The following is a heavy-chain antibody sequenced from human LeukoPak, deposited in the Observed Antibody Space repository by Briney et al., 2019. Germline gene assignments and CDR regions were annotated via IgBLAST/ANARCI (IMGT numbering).Heavy chain of an antibody. CDR1: GGSFSGYY. Sequence: SETLSLTCAVYGGSFSGYYWSWIRQPPGKGLEWIGEINHSGSTNYNPSLKSRVTISVDTSKNQFSLKLSSVTAADTAVYYCARHGDQYGEYDSSGYDAFDIWGQGTMVTVSS. CDR2: INHSGST. CDR3: ARHGDQYGEYDSSGYDAFDI. D-gene: IGHD3-22*01. V-gene: IGHV4-34*01. J-gene: IGHJ3*02.